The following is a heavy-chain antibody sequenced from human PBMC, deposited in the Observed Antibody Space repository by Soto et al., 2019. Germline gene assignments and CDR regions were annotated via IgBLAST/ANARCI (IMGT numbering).Heavy chain of an antibody. CDR3: ARDRRYGSGSYYDYYYYGMDV. V-gene: IGHV1-18*01. J-gene: IGHJ6*02. Sequence: GASVKVSCKASGYTFTSYGISWVRQAPGQGLEWMGWISAYNGNTNSAQKLQGRVTMTTDTSTSTAYMELRSLRSDDTAVYYCARDRRYGSGSYYDYYYYGMDVWGQGTTVTVSS. D-gene: IGHD3-10*01. CDR2: ISAYNGNT. CDR1: GYTFTSYG.